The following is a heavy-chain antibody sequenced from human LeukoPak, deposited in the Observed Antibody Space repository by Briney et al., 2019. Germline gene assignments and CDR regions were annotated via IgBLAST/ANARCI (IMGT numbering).Heavy chain of an antibody. V-gene: IGHV3-74*01. CDR1: GFTLSSYW. CDR3: ARGTRGFDP. Sequence: GGSLRLSCAASGFTLSSYWMYWVRQAPGKGLVWVSRINTDESTTNYADSVKGRFTISRDNAKNTLFLQMNSLRLEDTAVYYCARGTRGFDPWGQGTLVTVSS. D-gene: IGHD2-2*01. CDR2: INTDESTT. J-gene: IGHJ5*02.